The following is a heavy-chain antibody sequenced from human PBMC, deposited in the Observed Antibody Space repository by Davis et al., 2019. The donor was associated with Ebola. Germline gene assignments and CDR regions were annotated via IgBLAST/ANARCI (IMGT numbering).Heavy chain of an antibody. J-gene: IGHJ4*02. D-gene: IGHD3-16*01. Sequence: PSETLSLTCAASGFTFSSYEMNWVRQAPGKGLEWVADISYDGSNKYYADSVKGRFTISRDNSKNTLYLQMNSLRAEDTAVYYCAKEMGMMYFDYWGQGTLVTVSS. CDR1: GFTFSSYE. V-gene: IGHV3-30*18. CDR2: ISYDGSNK. CDR3: AKEMGMMYFDY.